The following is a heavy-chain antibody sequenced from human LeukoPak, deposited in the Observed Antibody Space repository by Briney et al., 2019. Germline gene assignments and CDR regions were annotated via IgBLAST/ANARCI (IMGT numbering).Heavy chain of an antibody. V-gene: IGHV4-39*01. CDR2: IYYGGST. CDR3: ARPSYSSSLKNSIDY. J-gene: IGHJ4*02. D-gene: IGHD6-13*01. Sequence: SETLSLTCTVSGGSISSSSYYWGWIRQPPGKGLEWIGSIYYGGSTYYNPSLKSRVTISVDTSKNQFSLKLSSVTAADTAVYYCARPSYSSSLKNSIDYWGQGTLVTVSS. CDR1: GGSISSSSYY.